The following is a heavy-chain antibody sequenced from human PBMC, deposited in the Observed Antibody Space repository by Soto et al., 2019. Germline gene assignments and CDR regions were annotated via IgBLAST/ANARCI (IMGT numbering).Heavy chain of an antibody. D-gene: IGHD2-15*01. CDR2: IIPLFGTT. V-gene: IGHV1-69*01. CDR1: GCTFKTYA. CDR3: ASCVGGGSCYLRPFFDS. J-gene: IGHJ4*02. Sequence: QVQLVQSGTEVKKPGSSLKVSCKATGCTFKTYAFSWVRQAPGQGLEWLGGIIPLFGTTNYARKFQDRVTITADESTSTAYMELSSLRSDDTAVYYCASCVGGGSCYLRPFFDSWGQGTLVTVSS.